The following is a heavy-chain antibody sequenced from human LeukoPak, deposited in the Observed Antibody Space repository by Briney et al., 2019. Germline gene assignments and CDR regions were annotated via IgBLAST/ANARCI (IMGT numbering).Heavy chain of an antibody. CDR1: GDSISSYN. Sequence: SETLSLTCTVSGDSISSYNWSWIRQPAGKGLEWIGHISTSGNTDYNPSLKSRVTMSVDTSKNQFSLKLSSVTAADTAVYYCARDPTTWWFDPWGQGTLVTVSS. D-gene: IGHD1-26*01. V-gene: IGHV4-4*07. CDR2: ISTSGNT. J-gene: IGHJ5*02. CDR3: ARDPTTWWFDP.